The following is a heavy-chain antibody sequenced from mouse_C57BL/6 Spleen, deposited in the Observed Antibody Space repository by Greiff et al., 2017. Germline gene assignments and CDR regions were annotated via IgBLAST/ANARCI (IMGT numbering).Heavy chain of an antibody. CDR1: GYTFTSYW. CDR2: IYPGSGST. V-gene: IGHV1-55*01. D-gene: IGHD2-2*01. Sequence: QVQLQQPGAELVKPGASVKMSCKASGYTFTSYWITWVKQRPGQGLEWIGDIYPGSGSTNYNEKFKSKATLTVDTSSSTAYMQLSSLTSEDSAVYYCARWEGYTGYFDVWGTGTTVTVSA. CDR3: ARWEGYTGYFDV. J-gene: IGHJ1*03.